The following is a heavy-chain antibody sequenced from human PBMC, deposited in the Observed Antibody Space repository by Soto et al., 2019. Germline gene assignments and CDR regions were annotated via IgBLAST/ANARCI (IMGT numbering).Heavy chain of an antibody. V-gene: IGHV3-73*02. CDR3: SRQGMDV. CDR1: GFTFSGSA. CDR2: ITDKAHSYVT. Sequence: EVQLVESGGGLVQPGGSLKLSCAASGFTFSGSAMHWVRQASGKGLEWVGRITDKAHSYVTSYTESVKGRFTISRDDSKNTAYLQINSLKSEDTAVYYCSRQGMDVWGRGTTVTVSS. J-gene: IGHJ6*02.